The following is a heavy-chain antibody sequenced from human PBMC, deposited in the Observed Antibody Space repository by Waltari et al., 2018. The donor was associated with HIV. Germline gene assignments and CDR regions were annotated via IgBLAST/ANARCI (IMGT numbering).Heavy chain of an antibody. CDR2: IGVMGGST. J-gene: IGHJ4*02. V-gene: IGHV3-23*04. CDR1: GFTFSSYA. D-gene: IGHD6-13*01. CDR3: AKRQQLVPDFDY. Sequence: EVQLVESGGGLVQPGGSLRLSCAASGFTFSSYAMSWVRQAPGKGVEVVSAIGVMGGSTYYADSVKGRFTISRDNSKNTLYLQMNSLRAEDTAVYYCAKRQQLVPDFDYWGQGTLVTVSS.